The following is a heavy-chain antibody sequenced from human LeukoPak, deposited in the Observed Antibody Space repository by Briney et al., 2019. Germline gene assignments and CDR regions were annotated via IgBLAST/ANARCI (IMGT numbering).Heavy chain of an antibody. D-gene: IGHD1-26*01. J-gene: IGHJ4*02. CDR3: ARFSPQLLKTGGFDS. V-gene: IGHV4-59*02. CDR2: IFDSENS. Sequence: SETLSLTCTVSGDSVSSYYWSWIRQPPGKGLEWIGYIFDSENSKYNPSLESRVIISVDTSKDQLSLKLTSVTAADTAVYYCARFSPQLLKTGGFDSWGQGTLVTVFS. CDR1: GDSVSSYY.